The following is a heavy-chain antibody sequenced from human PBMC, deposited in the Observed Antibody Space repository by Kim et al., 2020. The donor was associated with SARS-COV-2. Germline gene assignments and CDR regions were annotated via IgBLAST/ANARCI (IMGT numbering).Heavy chain of an antibody. J-gene: IGHJ6*02. CDR3: ARDSGWPNYYYYGMDV. CDR2: INTNTGNP. V-gene: IGHV7-4-1*02. D-gene: IGHD6-19*01. Sequence: ASVKVSCKASGYTFTSYAMNWVRQAPGQGLEWMGWINTNTGNPTYAQGFTGRFVFSLDTSVSTAYLQISSLKAEDTAVYYCARDSGWPNYYYYGMDVWGQGTTVTVSS. CDR1: GYTFTSYA.